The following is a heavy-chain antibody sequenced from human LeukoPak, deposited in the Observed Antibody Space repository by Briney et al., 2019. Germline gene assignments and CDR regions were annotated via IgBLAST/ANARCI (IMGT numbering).Heavy chain of an antibody. J-gene: IGHJ4*02. CDR3: ARDFSGYYDY. D-gene: IGHD3-22*01. Sequence: GGSLRLSCAASGFTFDDYAMHWVRQAPGKGLEWVSVIYSGGSTYYADSVKGRFTISRDNSKNTLYLQMNSLRAEDTAVYYCARDFSGYYDYWGQGTLVTVSS. CDR2: IYSGGST. V-gene: IGHV3-66*01. CDR1: GFTFDDYA.